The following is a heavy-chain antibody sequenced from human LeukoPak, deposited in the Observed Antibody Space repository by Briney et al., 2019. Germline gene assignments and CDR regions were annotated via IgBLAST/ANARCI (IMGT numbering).Heavy chain of an antibody. J-gene: IGHJ3*01. CDR2: IFHSGST. V-gene: IGHV4-38-2*02. D-gene: IGHD6-19*01. CDR1: GYSMSRGYF. Sequence: SETLSLTCTVSGYSMSRGYFWGWIRPPPGKGLEWIASIFHSGSTFYNPPLKSRVTISVDASKNQFSLTMTSVTAADTALYYCARETEKQWQYWGQGTMVTVSS. CDR3: ARETEKQWQY.